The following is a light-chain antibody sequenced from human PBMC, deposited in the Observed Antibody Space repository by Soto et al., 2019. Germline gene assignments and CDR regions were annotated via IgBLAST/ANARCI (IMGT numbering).Light chain of an antibody. CDR2: GAS. J-gene: IGKJ5*01. Sequence: EIVMTQSPATLSVSPGERATLSCRASQSVSSNLAWYQQKPGQAPRLLIYGASTRATGIPARFSGSGSGTEITLTISSLQSEDFAVYYCLQYNNWPPPITFGQGTRLEIK. CDR3: LQYNNWPPPIT. CDR1: QSVSSN. V-gene: IGKV3-15*01.